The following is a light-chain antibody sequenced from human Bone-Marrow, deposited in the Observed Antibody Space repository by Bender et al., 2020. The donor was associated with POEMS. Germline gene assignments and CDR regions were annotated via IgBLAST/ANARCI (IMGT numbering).Light chain of an antibody. CDR2: DDS. V-gene: IGLV3-21*02. CDR1: NIGGKS. CDR3: QVWVPSSDHFYV. Sequence: SYVLTQPPSVSVPPGQTARITCGGNNIGGKSVHWYQQKPGQAPVVVVYDDSDRPSGIPERVSASNSGNTATLTISWVEAGDEADYYCQVWVPSSDHFYVFGTGTKVTVL. J-gene: IGLJ1*01.